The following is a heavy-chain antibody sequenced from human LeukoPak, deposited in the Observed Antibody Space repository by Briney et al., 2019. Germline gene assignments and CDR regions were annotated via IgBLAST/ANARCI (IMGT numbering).Heavy chain of an antibody. CDR2: IYYSGST. CDR3: ARKTSSDAFDI. J-gene: IGHJ3*02. V-gene: IGHV4-39*07. CDR1: GGSISSSSYY. Sequence: SETLSLTCTVSGGSISSSSYYWGWIRQPPGKGLEWIGSIYYSGSTYYNPSLKSRVTISVDTSKNQFSLKLSSVTAADTAVYYCARKTSSDAFDIWGQGTMVTVSS.